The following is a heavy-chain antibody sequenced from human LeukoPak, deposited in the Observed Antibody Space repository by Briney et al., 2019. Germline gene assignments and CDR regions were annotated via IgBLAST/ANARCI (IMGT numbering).Heavy chain of an antibody. D-gene: IGHD2-21*01. CDR1: GGSLSDSY. CDR2: IYHNGYT. CDR3: ARGDSYAYGPYSYYYPMDV. Sequence: SETLSPTCAVSGGSLSDSYWSWLRQPPGKGLEWIGEIYHNGYTRYNPSLESRVTISVATSKIQFSLELTSVTAADTAVYYCARGDSYAYGPYSYYYPMDVWGHGTTVTISS. J-gene: IGHJ6*02. V-gene: IGHV4-34*01.